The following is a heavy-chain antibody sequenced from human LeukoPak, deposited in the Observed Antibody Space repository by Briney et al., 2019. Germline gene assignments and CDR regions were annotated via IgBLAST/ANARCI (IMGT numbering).Heavy chain of an antibody. CDR1: GFRFNTYW. CDR3: ARARRWLQLFDY. D-gene: IGHD5-24*01. V-gene: IGHV3-7*01. CDR2: IKQDGNEK. Sequence: GGSLRLSCAASGFRFNTYWMSWVRQAPGKGLEWVANIKQDGNEKYYADSVKGRFTISRDNGKNSLYLQMNSLRAEDTAVYYCARARRWLQLFDYWGQGTLVTVSS. J-gene: IGHJ4*02.